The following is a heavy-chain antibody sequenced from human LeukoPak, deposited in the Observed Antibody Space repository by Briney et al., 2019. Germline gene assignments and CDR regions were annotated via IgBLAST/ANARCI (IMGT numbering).Heavy chain of an antibody. J-gene: IGHJ4*02. Sequence: GGSLRLSCVASGFTFSSYSMNWVRQAPGKGLEWVSSISSSTTYIYYADSVKGRFTISRDNAKNSLYLQMNSLRAEDTAVYYCARLLRPLVVVTAILGYWGQGTLVTVSS. D-gene: IGHD2-21*02. CDR3: ARLLRPLVVVTAILGY. V-gene: IGHV3-21*01. CDR2: ISSSTTYI. CDR1: GFTFSSYS.